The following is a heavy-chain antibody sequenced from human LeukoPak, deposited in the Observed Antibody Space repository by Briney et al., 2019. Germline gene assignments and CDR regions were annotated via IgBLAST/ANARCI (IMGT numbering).Heavy chain of an antibody. D-gene: IGHD2-8*01. V-gene: IGHV4-38-2*01. CDR1: GYSISSGYY. CDR3: ATCSPAADY. Sequence: SETLSLTCAVSGYSISSGYYWGWSRQPPGKGLEWIGSIYHSVSTYYNPSLKSRVTISVDTSKNHFSLKLSSVTAADTAVYYCATCSPAADYWGQGTLVTVSS. J-gene: IGHJ4*02. CDR2: IYHSVST.